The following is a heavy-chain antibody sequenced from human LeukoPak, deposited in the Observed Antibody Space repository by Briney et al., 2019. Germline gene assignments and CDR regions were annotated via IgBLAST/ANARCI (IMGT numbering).Heavy chain of an antibody. V-gene: IGHV3-66*02. CDR2: IYSGGST. J-gene: IGHJ4*02. D-gene: IGHD3-3*01. CDR3: AREIITIFGVVIIRYFDY. Sequence: PGGSLRISCAAPGFTVSSNYMSWVRQAPGKGLEWVSVIYSGGSTYYADSVKGRFTISRDNSKNTLYLQMNSLRAEDTAVYYCAREIITIFGVVIIRYFDYWGQGTLVTVSS. CDR1: GFTVSSNY.